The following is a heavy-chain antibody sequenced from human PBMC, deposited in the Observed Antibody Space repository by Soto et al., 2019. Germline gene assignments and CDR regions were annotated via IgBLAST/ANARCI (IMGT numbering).Heavy chain of an antibody. CDR2: ISSSSSYI. Sequence: GWSLRLSCAASGFTFSSYSMNWVRQAPGKGLEWVSSISSSSSYIYYADSVKGRFTISRDNAKNSLYLQMNSLRAEDTAVYYCARAGSYYVEGGDFDYWGQGTLVTVSS. J-gene: IGHJ4*02. D-gene: IGHD1-26*01. V-gene: IGHV3-21*01. CDR3: ARAGSYYVEGGDFDY. CDR1: GFTFSSYS.